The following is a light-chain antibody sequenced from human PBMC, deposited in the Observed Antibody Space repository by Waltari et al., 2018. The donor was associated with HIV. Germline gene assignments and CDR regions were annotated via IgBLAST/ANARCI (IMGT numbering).Light chain of an antibody. CDR2: DDS. Sequence: SFVLTQPPAVSAAPGQTAAVSCGGNNIGSKSVHWYQQKPGQAPVLGVHDDSDRPSGIPDRFFGTNSGNTATLTIRGVGVDDEADYYCQVWDGSIHPVFGSGTTVTVL. J-gene: IGLJ1*01. CDR3: QVWDGSIHPV. CDR1: NIGSKS. V-gene: IGLV3-21*02.